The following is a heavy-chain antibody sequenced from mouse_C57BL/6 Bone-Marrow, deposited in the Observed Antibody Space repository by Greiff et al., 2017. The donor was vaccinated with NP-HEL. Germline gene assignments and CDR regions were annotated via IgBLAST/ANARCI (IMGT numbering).Heavy chain of an antibody. D-gene: IGHD2-5*01. CDR2: IYPRSGNT. CDR3: ARSGRSNGFAY. J-gene: IGHJ3*01. CDR1: GYTFTSYW. Sequence: QVQLQQPGAELVKPGASVKMSCKASGYTFTSYWITWVKPRPGQGLEWIGDIYPRSGNTYYNEKFKGKATLTADKSSSTAYMELRSLTSEDSAVYFCARSGRSNGFAYWGQGTLVTVSA. V-gene: IGHV1-55*01.